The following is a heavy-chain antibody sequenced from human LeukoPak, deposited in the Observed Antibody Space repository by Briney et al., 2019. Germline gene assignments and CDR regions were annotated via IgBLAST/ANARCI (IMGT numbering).Heavy chain of an antibody. V-gene: IGHV4-59*01. J-gene: IGHJ4*02. CDR2: IYYSGST. CDR1: GGSISSYY. D-gene: IGHD1-26*01. CDR3: ARDGATVGGGIDH. Sequence: SETLSLTCTVSGGSISSYYWSWIRQPPGKGLEWIGYIYYSGSTNYNPSLKSRVTISVDTSKNQFSLKLSSVTAADTAVYYCARDGATVGGGIDHWGQGTLVTVSS.